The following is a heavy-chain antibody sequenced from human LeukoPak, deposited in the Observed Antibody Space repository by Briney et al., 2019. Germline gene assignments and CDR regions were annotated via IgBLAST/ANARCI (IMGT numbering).Heavy chain of an antibody. CDR3: ARCGMLALGYYYYYYMDV. D-gene: IGHD2-8*01. CDR1: GGTFSSYA. Sequence: SGSVSCKASGGTFSSYAISWVRQAPGQGLEWMGGIIPIFGTANYAQKFQGRVTITADESTSTAYMELSSLRSEDTAVYYCARCGMLALGYYYYYYMDVWGKGTTVTVSS. J-gene: IGHJ6*03. V-gene: IGHV1-69*01. CDR2: IIPIFGTA.